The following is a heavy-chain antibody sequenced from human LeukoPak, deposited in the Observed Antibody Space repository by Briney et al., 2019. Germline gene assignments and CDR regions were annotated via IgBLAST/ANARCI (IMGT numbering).Heavy chain of an antibody. D-gene: IGHD5-24*01. CDR2: INHSGST. CDR1: GGSFSGYY. J-gene: IGHJ6*02. CDR3: ALCRDGYSPHGMDV. Sequence: SETLSLTCAVYGGSFSGYYWSWIRQPPGKGLEWIGEINHSGSTNYNPSLKSRVTISVDTSKNQFSLKLSSVTAADTAVYYCALCRDGYSPHGMDVWGQGTTVTVSS. V-gene: IGHV4-34*01.